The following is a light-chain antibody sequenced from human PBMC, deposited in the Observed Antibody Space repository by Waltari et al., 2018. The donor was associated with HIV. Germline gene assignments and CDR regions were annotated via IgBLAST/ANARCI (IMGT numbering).Light chain of an antibody. Sequence: DVQMTQSPSNLSASVGDTVVITCRASQNIDNWLAWYQQKPGRAPKLLVSRTSISETGVSSRFSGSGSGTEFTLTIISLQPDDVGTYYCQQYSTHYGFGQGTRVE. J-gene: IGKJ2*01. V-gene: IGKV1-5*03. CDR2: RTS. CDR3: QQYSTHYG. CDR1: QNIDNW.